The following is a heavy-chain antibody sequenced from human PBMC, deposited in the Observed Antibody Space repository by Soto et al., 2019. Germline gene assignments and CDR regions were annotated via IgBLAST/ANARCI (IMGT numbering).Heavy chain of an antibody. V-gene: IGHV3-23*01. J-gene: IGHJ4*02. CDR2: ISASASST. CDR1: GFTFSSYA. D-gene: IGHD4-17*01. Sequence: EVQLLESGGGLVQPGGSLRLSCAASGFTFSSYAMSWVRQAPGNGLEWVSARLEWVSAISASASSTYYADSVKGRFTISRDNSKDTLYVQMNSLRAEDTAVYYCARGSYGDYDYWGQGTLVIVSS. CDR3: ARGSYGDYDY.